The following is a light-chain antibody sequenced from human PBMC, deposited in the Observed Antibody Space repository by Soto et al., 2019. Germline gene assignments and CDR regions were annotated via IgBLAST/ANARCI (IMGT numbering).Light chain of an antibody. V-gene: IGKV1-33*01. CDR1: QDISNY. CDR2: DAS. Sequence: DIQMTQSPSSLSASVGDRVTITCQASQDISNYLNWYQQKPGKAPKLLNYDASNLETGDPSRLRGRGSGSDFTFTISSLQAEDIATDYFRQYDNLIIFGQGKQLEIK. CDR3: RQYDNLII. J-gene: IGKJ5*01.